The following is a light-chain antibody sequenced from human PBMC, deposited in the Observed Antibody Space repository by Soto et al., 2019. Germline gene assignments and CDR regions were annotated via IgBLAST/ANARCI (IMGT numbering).Light chain of an antibody. CDR2: EVS. Sequence: QSALAQPASVSGSPGQPITISCTGTSSDIGGYNYVSWYQQHPNKAPKLMIYEVSNRPSGVSNRFSGCKSGNTACLTISGLQPEDEADFYCSSYSSTNSPYVFXGGTQVTV. J-gene: IGLJ1*01. V-gene: IGLV2-14*01. CDR1: SSDIGGYNY. CDR3: SSYSSTNSPYV.